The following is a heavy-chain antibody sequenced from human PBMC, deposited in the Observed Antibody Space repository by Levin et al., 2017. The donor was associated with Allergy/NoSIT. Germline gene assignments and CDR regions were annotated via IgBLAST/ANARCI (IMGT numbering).Heavy chain of an antibody. CDR2: IYYSGST. Sequence: SETLSLTCTVSGGSVSSGSYYWSWIRQPPGTGLEWIGYIYYSGSTNYNPSLKSRVTISVDTSKNQFSLKLSSVTAADTAVYYCARGYSSSWYSGGFDYWGQGTLVTVSS. V-gene: IGHV4-61*01. CDR1: GGSVSSGSYY. J-gene: IGHJ4*02. D-gene: IGHD6-13*01. CDR3: ARGYSSSWYSGGFDY.